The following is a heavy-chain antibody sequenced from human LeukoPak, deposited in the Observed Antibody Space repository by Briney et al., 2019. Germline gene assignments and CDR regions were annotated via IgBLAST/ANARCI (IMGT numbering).Heavy chain of an antibody. CDR1: GFTFSSYS. CDR2: ISSSSSYI. J-gene: IGHJ6*02. V-gene: IGHV3-21*01. CDR3: ARDPRTYCSSTSCRRYYYYYYGMDV. Sequence: PGGSLRLSCAASGFTFSSYSMNWVRQAPGKGLEWVSSISSSSSYIYYADSVKGRFTISRDNAKNSLYLQMSSLRAEDTAVYYCARDPRTYCSSTSCRRYYYYYYGMDVWGQGTTVTVSS. D-gene: IGHD2-2*01.